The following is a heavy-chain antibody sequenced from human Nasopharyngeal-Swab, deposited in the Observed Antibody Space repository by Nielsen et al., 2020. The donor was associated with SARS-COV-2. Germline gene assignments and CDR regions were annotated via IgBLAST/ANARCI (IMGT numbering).Heavy chain of an antibody. CDR3: ANPATVVTLDAFDI. J-gene: IGHJ3*02. D-gene: IGHD4-23*01. CDR1: GYTFTSYG. CDR2: ISAYNGNT. V-gene: IGHV1-18*01. Sequence: ASVKVSCKASGYTFTSYGISWVRQAPGQGLEWMGWISAYNGNTNYAQKLQGRVTMTTDTSTSTAYMELRSLRSDDTAVYYCANPATVVTLDAFDIWGQGTMVTVSS.